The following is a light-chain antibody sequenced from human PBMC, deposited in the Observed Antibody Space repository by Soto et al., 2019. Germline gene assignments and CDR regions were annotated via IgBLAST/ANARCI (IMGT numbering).Light chain of an antibody. CDR3: QPYNNWPLT. CDR1: QSVSSY. V-gene: IGKV3D-15*01. J-gene: IGKJ4*01. CDR2: DAS. Sequence: ENVLTQSPATLSLSPGERATLSCRASQSVSSYLAWYQQKPGQAPRLLIYDASSRATGIPDRFSGSGSGTEFTLTINSLQSEDFAVYYCQPYNNWPLTFGQGTKVDIK.